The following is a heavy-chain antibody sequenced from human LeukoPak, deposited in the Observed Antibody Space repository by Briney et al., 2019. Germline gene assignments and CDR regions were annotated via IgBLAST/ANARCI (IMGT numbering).Heavy chain of an antibody. CDR1: GYTFTNYG. CDR3: ARDMRGSYNYGSSAYWAFDY. V-gene: IGHV1-18*01. D-gene: IGHD3-22*01. Sequence: ASVKVSCKASGYTFTNYGINWVRQAPGQGLEWMGWISVYNGNTNYAQMLQGRVTMTTDTSTSTAYMELRSLTSDDTAVHLCARDMRGSYNYGSSAYWAFDYWGQGTLVTVSS. J-gene: IGHJ4*02. CDR2: ISVYNGNT.